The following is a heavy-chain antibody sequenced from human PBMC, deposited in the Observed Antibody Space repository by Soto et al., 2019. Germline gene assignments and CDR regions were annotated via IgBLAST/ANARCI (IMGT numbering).Heavy chain of an antibody. CDR2: IYDSGST. D-gene: IGHD4-17*01. V-gene: IGHV4-30-2*01. Sequence: TLSLTFTVSGGSISSAGYSWSSIRQPPGKGLEWIGYIYDSGSTYYNPSLKSRVTISVDRSKNQFSLKLSSVTAADTAVYYCARGALRWSTSWDFDYWGQGILVTVSS. J-gene: IGHJ4*02. CDR3: ARGALRWSTSWDFDY. CDR1: GGSISSAGYS.